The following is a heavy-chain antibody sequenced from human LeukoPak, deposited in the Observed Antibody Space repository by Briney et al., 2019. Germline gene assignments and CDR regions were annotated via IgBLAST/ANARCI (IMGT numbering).Heavy chain of an antibody. D-gene: IGHD2-15*01. Sequence: PGGSLRLSCAASGFTVSSYSMNWVRQAPGKGLEWVSSISSSSSYIYYADSVKGRFTISRDNAKNSLYLQMNSLRAEDTAVYYCARVRGIVVPDDYWGQGTLVTVSS. CDR2: ISSSSSYI. V-gene: IGHV3-21*01. CDR3: ARVRGIVVPDDY. J-gene: IGHJ4*02. CDR1: GFTVSSYS.